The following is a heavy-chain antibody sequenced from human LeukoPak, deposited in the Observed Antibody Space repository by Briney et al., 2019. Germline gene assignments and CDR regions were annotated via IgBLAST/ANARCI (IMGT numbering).Heavy chain of an antibody. D-gene: IGHD3-3*01. V-gene: IGHV1-2*02. J-gene: IGHJ6*02. CDR3: ARGLRFLEWFYGMDV. CDR1: GYTFTGYY. CDR2: INPNSGGT. Sequence: ASVKVSCKASGYTFTGYYMHWVRQAPGQGFEWMGWINPNSGGTNYAQKFQGRVTTTRDTSISTAYMELSRLRSDDTAVYYCARGLRFLEWFYGMDVWGQGTTVTVSS.